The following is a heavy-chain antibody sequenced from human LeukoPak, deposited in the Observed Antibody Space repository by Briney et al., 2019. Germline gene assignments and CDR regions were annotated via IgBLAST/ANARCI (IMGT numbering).Heavy chain of an antibody. V-gene: IGHV5-51*01. CDR3: ARLEGYSGYDYLDY. D-gene: IGHD5-12*01. CDR1: GYNFTSNW. J-gene: IGHJ4*02. CDR2: IYPGDSDT. Sequence: GESLKISCKDSGYNFTSNWFGWVRQLPGKGLDWMGIIYPGDSDTRYSPSFQGQVTISADTSINTAYLQWSSLKASDTAMYYCARLEGYSGYDYLDYWGQGTLVTVSS.